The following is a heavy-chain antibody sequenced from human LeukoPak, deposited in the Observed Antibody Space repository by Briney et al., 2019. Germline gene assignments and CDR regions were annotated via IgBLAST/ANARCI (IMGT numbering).Heavy chain of an antibody. Sequence: GGSLRLSCAASGFTVSSNYMSWVRQAPGKGLEWVSVIYSGGSTYYADSVKGRFTISRDNSKNTLYLQMNSLRAEDTAVYYCARGLYSSGRNWFDPWGQGTLVTVSS. CDR3: ARGLYSSGRNWFDP. CDR1: GFTVSSNY. V-gene: IGHV3-53*01. J-gene: IGHJ5*02. CDR2: IYSGGST. D-gene: IGHD6-19*01.